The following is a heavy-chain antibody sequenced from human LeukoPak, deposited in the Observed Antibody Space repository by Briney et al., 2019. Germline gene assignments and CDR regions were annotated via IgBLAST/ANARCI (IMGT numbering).Heavy chain of an antibody. J-gene: IGHJ4*02. CDR2: IYYSGST. CDR1: GGSISSSSYY. D-gene: IGHD3-22*01. V-gene: IGHV4-39*01. Sequence: SETLSLTCPVSGGSISSSSYYWGWIRQPPGKGLEWIGSIYYSGSTYYNPSLKSRVTISVDTSKNQFSLKLSSVTAADTAVYYCARAVYDDFDYWGQGTLVTVSS. CDR3: ARAVYDDFDY.